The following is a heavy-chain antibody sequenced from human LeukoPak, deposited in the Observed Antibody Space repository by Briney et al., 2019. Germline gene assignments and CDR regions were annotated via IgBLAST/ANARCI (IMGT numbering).Heavy chain of an antibody. CDR3: ASLIAVAGTF. J-gene: IGHJ4*02. D-gene: IGHD6-19*01. CDR2: INHSGST. V-gene: IGHV4-34*01. Sequence: SETLSLTCAVYGGSFSGYYWSWIRQPPGKGLEWIGEINHSGSTNYNPSLKGRVTISVDTSKNQFSLKLSSVTAADTAVYYCASLIAVAGTFWGQGTLVTVSS. CDR1: GGSFSGYY.